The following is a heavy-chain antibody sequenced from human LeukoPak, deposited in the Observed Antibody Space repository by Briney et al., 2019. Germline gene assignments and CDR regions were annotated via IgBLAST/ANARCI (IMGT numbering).Heavy chain of an antibody. Sequence: GASVKVPCKASGGTFSSYAISWVRQAPGQGLEWVGRIIPILGIANYAQKFQGRVTITADKSTSTAYMELSSLRSEDTAVYYCATAYHPAGTGAFDIWGQGTMVTVSS. CDR3: ATAYHPAGTGAFDI. CDR1: GGTFSSYA. J-gene: IGHJ3*02. V-gene: IGHV1-69*04. CDR2: IIPILGIA. D-gene: IGHD6-13*01.